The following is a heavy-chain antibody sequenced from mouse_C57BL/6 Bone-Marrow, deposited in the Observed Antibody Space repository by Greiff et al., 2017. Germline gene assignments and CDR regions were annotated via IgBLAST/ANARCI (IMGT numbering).Heavy chain of an antibody. CDR1: GFNIQDYY. CDR3: ARGYFDV. J-gene: IGHJ1*03. Sequence: VQLQPSGAEFVKPGASVTLSCPASGFNIQDYYMPWVKPRPEQGLEWIGRIDPEDGETKYAPSFQGKATLTADTSSNTAYLQLSSLTSEDTAVYYCARGYFDVWGTGTTVTVSS. CDR2: IDPEDGET. V-gene: IGHV14-2*01.